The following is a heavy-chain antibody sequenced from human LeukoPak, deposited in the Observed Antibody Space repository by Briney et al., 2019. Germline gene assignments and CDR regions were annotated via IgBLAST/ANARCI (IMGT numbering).Heavy chain of an antibody. V-gene: IGHV3-53*01. J-gene: IGHJ4*02. CDR3: ARLGFVVPAVIFDY. CDR2: IYIGGST. Sequence: PGGSLRLSCAASGFTVSSNYMSWVRQAPGKGLEWVSVIYIGGSTYYADSVKGRFTISRDISKNTLYLQMNSLRAEDTAMYYCARLGFVVPAVIFDYWGQGTLVTVSP. D-gene: IGHD2-2*02. CDR1: GFTVSSNY.